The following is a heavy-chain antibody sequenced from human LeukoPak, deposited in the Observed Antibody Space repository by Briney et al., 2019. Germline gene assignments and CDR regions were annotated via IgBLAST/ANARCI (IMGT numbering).Heavy chain of an antibody. CDR3: AREASQKGAHYMDV. CDR1: GGSISPYY. V-gene: IGHV4-59*01. D-gene: IGHD3-16*01. J-gene: IGHJ6*03. Sequence: SETLSLTCTVSGGSISPYYWSWIRQPPGKGLEWIGYIYYSGSTNYKPSLKRRVTISVDTSKNQFSLKLSSVTAADTAVYYCAREASQKGAHYMDVWGKGTTVTISS. CDR2: IYYSGST.